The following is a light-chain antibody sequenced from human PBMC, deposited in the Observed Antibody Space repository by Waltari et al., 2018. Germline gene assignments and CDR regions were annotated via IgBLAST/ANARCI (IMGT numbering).Light chain of an antibody. J-gene: IGKJ4*01. CDR2: AAS. CDR1: QGINSW. Sequence: DVHMTQSPSSVSASVGDRVTITCRASQGINSWLAWYQQKPGKAPELLIFAASSLQSGVPSRFSGSGSGTEFTLTISSLQPEDSATYYCQQADSFPLTFGGGTKVEIK. CDR3: QQADSFPLT. V-gene: IGKV1D-12*01.